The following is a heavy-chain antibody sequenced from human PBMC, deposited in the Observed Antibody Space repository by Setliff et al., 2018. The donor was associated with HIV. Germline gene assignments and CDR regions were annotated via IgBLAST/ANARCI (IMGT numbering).Heavy chain of an antibody. J-gene: IGHJ3*02. CDR3: ARGLVRNWRHQLGNDAFDI. CDR2: LIPIFGTP. V-gene: IGHV1-69*13. CDR1: GGTFSSYA. D-gene: IGHD6-13*01. Sequence: GASVKVSCKASGGTFSSYAISWVRQAPGQGLEWMGGLIPIFGTPNYAQKFQGRFTITADESTSTAYMELSSLRSEDTAVYFCARGLVRNWRHQLGNDAFDIWGQGTMVTVSS.